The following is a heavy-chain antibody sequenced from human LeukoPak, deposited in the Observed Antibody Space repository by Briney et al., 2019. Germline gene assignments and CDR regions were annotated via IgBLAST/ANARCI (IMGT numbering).Heavy chain of an antibody. V-gene: IGHV3-11*04. D-gene: IGHD1-14*01. J-gene: IGHJ4*02. Sequence: GGSLRLSCAASGFTFSDYYMSWIRQAPGKGLEWVSYISSSGSTIYYADSVKGRFTISRDSAKNSLYLQMNSLGAEDTAVYYCARNRAGNYFDYWGQGTLVTVSS. CDR2: ISSSGSTI. CDR1: GFTFSDYY. CDR3: ARNRAGNYFDY.